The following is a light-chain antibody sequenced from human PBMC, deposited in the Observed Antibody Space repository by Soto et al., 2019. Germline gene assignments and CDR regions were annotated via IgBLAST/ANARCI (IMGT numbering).Light chain of an antibody. CDR2: GAS. CDR3: QQRSNWTWT. J-gene: IGKJ1*01. CDR1: QSVSSN. Sequence: DIVWTQSPATLSVSPGERATLSCRASQSVSSNLAWYQKKPGQAPSLLISGASARATGIPARFSGSGSGTDFNLTISRLETEDFAVYECQQRSNWTWTFGQGTKVDIK. V-gene: IGKV3-11*01.